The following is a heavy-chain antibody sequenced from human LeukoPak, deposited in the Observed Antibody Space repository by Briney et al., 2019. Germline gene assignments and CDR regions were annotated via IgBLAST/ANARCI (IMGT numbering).Heavy chain of an antibody. CDR3: AKDDSPGKEWLEVIDY. V-gene: IGHV3-23*01. J-gene: IGHJ4*02. Sequence: PGGSLRLSCATSGFSFSSYAMSWVRQAPGKGLEWVSAISGSGGSTYYADSVKGRFTISRDYSKNTLYLQMNSLTAEGTAVYYCAKDDSPGKEWLEVIDYWGQGTLVTVSS. D-gene: IGHD3-3*01. CDR1: GFSFSSYA. CDR2: ISGSGGST.